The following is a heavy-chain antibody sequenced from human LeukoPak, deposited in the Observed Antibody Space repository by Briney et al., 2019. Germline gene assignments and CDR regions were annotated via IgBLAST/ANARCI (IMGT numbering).Heavy chain of an antibody. CDR3: ARLYGGAFDY. V-gene: IGHV6-1*01. D-gene: IGHD2/OR15-2a*01. Sequence: SQTLSLTCAISGDSASTNSVAWNWIRQSPSRGLEWLGRTYYRSKWYNDYAVSVKSRITINPDTSKNQFTLQLNSVTPEDTAVYYCARLYGGAFDYWGQGTLVTVSS. CDR2: TYYRSKWYN. J-gene: IGHJ4*02. CDR1: GDSASTNSVA.